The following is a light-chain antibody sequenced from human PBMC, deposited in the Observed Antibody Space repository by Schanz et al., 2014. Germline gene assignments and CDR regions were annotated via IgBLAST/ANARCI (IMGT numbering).Light chain of an antibody. CDR2: SNN. CDR3: ATWDGSLNVV. J-gene: IGLJ2*01. CDR1: SSSIASKT. V-gene: IGLV1-44*01. Sequence: QSVLTQPPSASGTPGQRVSISCSGGSSSIASKTVNWYQQLPGTAPKLLIYSNNQRPSGVPDRFSASKSGTSASLAISGLQSEDEADYYCATWDGSLNVVFGGGTKLTVL.